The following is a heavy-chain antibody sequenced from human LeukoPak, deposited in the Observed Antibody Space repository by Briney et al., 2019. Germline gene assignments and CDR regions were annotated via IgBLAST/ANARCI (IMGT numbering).Heavy chain of an antibody. CDR3: ARDVPRTSGP. V-gene: IGHV3-74*01. Sequence: GGSLRLSCAASGFTFSSEWMHWVRQAPGRGLVWISHIDGNGRTTNYGDSVRSRFTVSRDNAKNTLYLQMNSLRAEDTAVYYCARDVPRTSGPWGQGTLVTVS. CDR1: GFTFSSEW. D-gene: IGHD3-10*01. CDR2: IDGNGRTT. J-gene: IGHJ5*02.